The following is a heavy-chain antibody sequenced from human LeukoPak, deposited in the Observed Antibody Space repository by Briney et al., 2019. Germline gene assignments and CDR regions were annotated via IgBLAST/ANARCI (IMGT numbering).Heavy chain of an antibody. CDR2: INHSGST. CDR1: GDSLSTYY. D-gene: IGHD5-18*01. J-gene: IGHJ6*02. V-gene: IGHV4-34*01. Sequence: SETLSLTCTVSGDSLSTYYWSWIRQPPGKGLEWIGEINHSGSTNYNPSLKSRVTISVDTSKNQFSLKLSSVTAADTAVYYCARVKIQLWSSGYYYYYGMDVWGQGTTVTVSS. CDR3: ARVKIQLWSSGYYYYYGMDV.